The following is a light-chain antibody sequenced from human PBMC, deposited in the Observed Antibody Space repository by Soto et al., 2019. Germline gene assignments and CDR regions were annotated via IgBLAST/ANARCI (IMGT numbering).Light chain of an antibody. CDR2: DVN. V-gene: IGLV2-18*02. J-gene: IGLJ1*01. Sequence: QSALTQPPSVSGSPGQSVPISCTGTSSDVGSYNRVSWYQQPPGTAPKLMIYDVNNRPSGVPDRFSGSKSGNTASLTISGLQAEDEADYYCSSYTISSTYVFGTGTKVTVL. CDR1: SSDVGSYNR. CDR3: SSYTISSTYV.